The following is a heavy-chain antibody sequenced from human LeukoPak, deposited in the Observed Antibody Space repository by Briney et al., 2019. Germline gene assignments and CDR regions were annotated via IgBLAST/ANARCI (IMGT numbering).Heavy chain of an antibody. Sequence: GGSLRLSCAASGFTFSSYWMSWVRQAPGKGLEWVANIKQDGSEKYYVDSVKGRFTISRDNAKNSLYLQMNSLRAEDTAVYYCARDRANCSSTSCPGFAFDIWGQGTMVTVSS. V-gene: IGHV3-7*01. CDR2: IKQDGSEK. CDR3: ARDRANCSSTSCPGFAFDI. D-gene: IGHD2-2*01. J-gene: IGHJ3*02. CDR1: GFTFSSYW.